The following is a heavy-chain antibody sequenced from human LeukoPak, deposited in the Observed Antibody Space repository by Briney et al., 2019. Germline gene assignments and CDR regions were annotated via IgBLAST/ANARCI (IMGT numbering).Heavy chain of an antibody. D-gene: IGHD3-22*01. CDR3: AKRGVVIRVILVGFHKEAYYFDS. V-gene: IGHV3-23*01. CDR2: ISGSGGGT. Sequence: GGSLRLSCAVAGITLSNYGMSWVRQAPGKGLEWVAGISGSGGGTNYADSVKGRFTISRDNPRNTLYLQMNSLRAEDTAVYFCAKRGVVIRVILVGFHKEAYYFDSWGQGALVTVSS. J-gene: IGHJ4*02. CDR1: GITLSNYG.